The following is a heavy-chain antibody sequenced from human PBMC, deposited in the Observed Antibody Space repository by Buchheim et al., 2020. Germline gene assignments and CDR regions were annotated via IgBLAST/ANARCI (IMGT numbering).Heavy chain of an antibody. CDR1: GGSIISVNQW. D-gene: IGHD1-26*01. Sequence: QVQLQESGPGLVKPSGTLSLTCAVSGGSIISVNQWWSWVRQSPGKGLEWIGEIYQSGNTNYNPSLKSRITMSLDKSANQFSLNLTSVTAADTAVYYCARVISGSYYFDYWGRGTL. J-gene: IGHJ4*02. CDR2: IYQSGNT. V-gene: IGHV4-4*02. CDR3: ARVISGSYYFDY.